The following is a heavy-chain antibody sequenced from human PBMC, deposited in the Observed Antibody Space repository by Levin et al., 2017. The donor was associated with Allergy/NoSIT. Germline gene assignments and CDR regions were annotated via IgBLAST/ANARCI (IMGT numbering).Heavy chain of an antibody. V-gene: IGHV2-5*01. CDR1: GFSLDTSGEG. D-gene: IGHD2-15*01. CDR2: IYWNDEK. J-gene: IGHJ6*02. Sequence: NESGPTLVKPTQTLTLTCNFSGFSLDTSGEGVAWIRQPPGKALEWLALIYWNDEKRFSPSVETRLTITKDTSKNQVVLTMTDMDPADTATYYCVYSPRYCTTTYCFSYFYHNLEVWGQGTTVTVSS. CDR3: VYSPRYCTTTYCFSYFYHNLEV.